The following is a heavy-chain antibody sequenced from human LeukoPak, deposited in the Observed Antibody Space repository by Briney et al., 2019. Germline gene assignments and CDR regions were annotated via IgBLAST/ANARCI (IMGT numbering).Heavy chain of an antibody. J-gene: IGHJ4*02. CDR3: ARKLQDRLRYFDWLLLGGFDY. V-gene: IGHV4-34*01. CDR1: GGSFSGYY. D-gene: IGHD3-9*01. CDR2: INHSGST. Sequence: SETLSLTCAVYGGSFSGYYWSWIRQPPGKGLEWIGEINHSGSTNYNPSLKSRVTISVDTSKNQFSLKLSSVTAADTAVYYCARKLQDRLRYFDWLLLGGFDYWGQGTLVTVSS.